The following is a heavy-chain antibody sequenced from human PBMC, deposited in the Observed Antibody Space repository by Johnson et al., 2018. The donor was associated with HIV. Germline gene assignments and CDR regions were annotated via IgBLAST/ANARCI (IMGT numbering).Heavy chain of an antibody. CDR3: ARERIAAAGLDAFDI. CDR2: IWYDGSNK. J-gene: IGHJ3*02. Sequence: QVQLVESGGVVVQPGRSLRLSCAASGFTFSSYGMHWVRQAPGKGLECVAVIWYDGSNKYYADSVKGRFTISRDNAKNSLYLQMNTLRPEDTAFYYCARERIAAAGLDAFDIWGQGTMVTVSS. CDR1: GFTFSSYG. V-gene: IGHV3-33*01. D-gene: IGHD6-13*01.